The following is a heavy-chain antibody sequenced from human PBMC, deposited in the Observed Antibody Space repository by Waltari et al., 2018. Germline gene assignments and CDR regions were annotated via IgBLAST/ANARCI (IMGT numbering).Heavy chain of an antibody. J-gene: IGHJ3*02. V-gene: IGHV3-23*01. D-gene: IGHD6-19*01. CDR3: AGSGWYHDAFDI. Sequence: EVQLLESGGGLVQPGGSLRLSCAASGFTFSSYAMSWVRQAPGKGLGWVSAMSGSGGSTYYADSVKGRFTISRDNSKNTLYLQMNSLRAEDTAVYYCAGSGWYHDAFDIWGQGTMVTVSS. CDR2: MSGSGGST. CDR1: GFTFSSYA.